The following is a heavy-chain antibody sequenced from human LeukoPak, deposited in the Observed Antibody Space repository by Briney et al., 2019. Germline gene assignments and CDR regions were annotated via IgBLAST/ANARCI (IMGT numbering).Heavy chain of an antibody. J-gene: IGHJ5*02. CDR3: ARHRRGYSYGYSANWFDP. CDR2: IYYSGST. Sequence: SETLSLTCTVSGGSISSYYWGWIRQPPGKGLEWIGSIYYSGSTYYNPSLKSRVTISVDTSKNQFSLKLSSVTAADTAVYYCARHRRGYSYGYSANWFDPWGQGTLVTVSS. D-gene: IGHD5-18*01. V-gene: IGHV4-39*01. CDR1: GGSISSYY.